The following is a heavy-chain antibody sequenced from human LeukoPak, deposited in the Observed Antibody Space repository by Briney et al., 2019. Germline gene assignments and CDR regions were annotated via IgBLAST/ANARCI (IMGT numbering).Heavy chain of an antibody. D-gene: IGHD2-2*02. CDR1: GGTFSSYA. Sequence: GASVKVSCKASGGTFSSYAISWVRQAPGQGLEWMGGIIPIFGTANYAQKFQGRVTITADESTSTAYMELSSLRSEDTAVYYCARDLRFDCSSTSCYTENYYYYYMDVWGKGTTVTVSS. CDR2: IIPIFGTA. CDR3: ARDLRFDCSSTSCYTENYYYYYMDV. V-gene: IGHV1-69*13. J-gene: IGHJ6*03.